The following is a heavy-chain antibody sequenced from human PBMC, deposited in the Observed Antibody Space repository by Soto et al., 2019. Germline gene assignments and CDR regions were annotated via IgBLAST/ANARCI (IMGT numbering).Heavy chain of an antibody. CDR2: IIPILGIA. CDR3: AREGQGGTVDY. V-gene: IGHV1-69*08. J-gene: IGHJ4*02. Sequence: QVQLVQSGAEVKKPGSSVKVSCKASGGTFSSYTISWVRQAPGQGLEWMGRIIPILGIANYAQKFQGRVTXTXXKSTSTAYMELSSLRSEDTAVYYCAREGQGGTVDYWGQGTLVTVSS. D-gene: IGHD3-16*01. CDR1: GGTFSSYT.